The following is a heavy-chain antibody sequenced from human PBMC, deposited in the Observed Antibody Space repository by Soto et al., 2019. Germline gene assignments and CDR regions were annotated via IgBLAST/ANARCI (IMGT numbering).Heavy chain of an antibody. J-gene: IGHJ6*02. CDR2: ISWDGGST. CDR1: GFTFDDYT. CDR3: AKDQGSVTSYYYYYGMDV. V-gene: IGHV3-43*01. Sequence: GGSLRLSCAASGFTFDDYTMHWVRQAPGKGLEWVSLISWDGGSTYYADSVKGRFTISRDNSKNSLYLQMNSLRTEDTALYYCAKDQGSVTSYYYYYGMDVWGQGTTVTVSS. D-gene: IGHD4-17*01.